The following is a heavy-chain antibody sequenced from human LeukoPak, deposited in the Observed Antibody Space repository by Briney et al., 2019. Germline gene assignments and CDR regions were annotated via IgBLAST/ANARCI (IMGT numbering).Heavy chain of an antibody. CDR3: AKDGGYMDSSGYYWNYYYYMDV. Sequence: GGSLRLSCVASGFTFSSYEMNWVRQAPGKGLEWVSYISSSGSTIYYADSVKGRFTISRDNSKNTLYLQMNSLRAEDTAVYYCAKDGGYMDSSGYYWNYYYYMDVWGKGTTVTVSS. CDR2: ISSSGSTI. J-gene: IGHJ6*03. CDR1: GFTFSSYE. V-gene: IGHV3-48*03. D-gene: IGHD3-22*01.